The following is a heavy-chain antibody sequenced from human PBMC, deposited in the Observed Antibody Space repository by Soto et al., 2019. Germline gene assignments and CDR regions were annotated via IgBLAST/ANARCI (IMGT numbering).Heavy chain of an antibody. Sequence: QVQLQESGPGLVKPSQTLSLSCTVSGGSISSGGYYWSWIRQHPGKGLEWIGYIHHIGSTYYNPSLKSRVAISVDTSKNQFSLRLRSVTAADTAMYYCARVPVAPENWYDPWVQGTLVTVSA. D-gene: IGHD2-21*01. CDR2: IHHIGST. V-gene: IGHV4-31*03. CDR3: ARVPVAPENWYDP. J-gene: IGHJ5*02. CDR1: GGSISSGGYY.